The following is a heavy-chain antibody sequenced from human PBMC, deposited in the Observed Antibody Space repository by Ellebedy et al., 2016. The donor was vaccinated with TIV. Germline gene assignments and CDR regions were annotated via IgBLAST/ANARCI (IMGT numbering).Heavy chain of an antibody. CDR2: IWFDGTIK. V-gene: IGHV3-33*08. Sequence: PGGSLRLSCAASGFIFSSYGMHRVRQAPGKGLEWVSVIWFDGTIKYYTDSVKGRFIISRDNSKDTLYLQINSLRAEDTAVYYCARGGEQWLLKRSDYYYGMDVWGQGTTVTVSS. CDR1: GFIFSSYG. D-gene: IGHD6-19*01. CDR3: ARGGEQWLLKRSDYYYGMDV. J-gene: IGHJ6*02.